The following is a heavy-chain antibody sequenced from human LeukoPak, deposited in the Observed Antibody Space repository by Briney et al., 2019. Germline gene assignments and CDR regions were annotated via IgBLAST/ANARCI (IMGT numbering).Heavy chain of an antibody. CDR3: VKEQSSGNYRTADF. Sequence: GGSLRLSCAASGFTLSSCGMHWVRQAPGKGLEWVAVITYGGITTYFDDSVKVRFTISRDTSKSMLYLQMNSLRPEDTAVYYCVKEQSSGNYRTADFWGQGTLVTVSS. V-gene: IGHV3-30*18. CDR1: GFTLSSCG. D-gene: IGHD3-10*01. J-gene: IGHJ4*02. CDR2: ITYGGITT.